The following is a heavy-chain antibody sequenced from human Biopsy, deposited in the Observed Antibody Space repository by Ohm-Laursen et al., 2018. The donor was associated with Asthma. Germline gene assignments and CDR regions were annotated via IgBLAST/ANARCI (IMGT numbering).Heavy chain of an antibody. D-gene: IGHD3-3*01. Sequence: ASVKVSCKASGYTFINYAIHWVRQAPGQRLEWMGWINAGNGNTKYSQKFQGRVTISRDTSASTAYMDLSSLRSEDTAVYYCARFTASITIFGVVNNWFDPWGQGTLVTVSS. J-gene: IGHJ5*02. V-gene: IGHV1-3*01. CDR3: ARFTASITIFGVVNNWFDP. CDR1: GYTFINYA. CDR2: INAGNGNT.